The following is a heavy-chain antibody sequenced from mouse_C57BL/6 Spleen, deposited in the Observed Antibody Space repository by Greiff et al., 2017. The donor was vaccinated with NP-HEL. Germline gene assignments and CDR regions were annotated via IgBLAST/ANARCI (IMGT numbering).Heavy chain of an antibody. CDR2: IYPGDGDT. J-gene: IGHJ2*01. Sequence: VQLQQSGPELVKPGASVKISCKASGYAFSSSWMNWVKQRPGKGLEWIGRIYPGDGDTNYNGKFKGKATLTADKSSSTAYMQLSSLTSEDSAVYFCGRDEGGNYDYWGQGTTLTVSS. CDR3: GRDEGGNYDY. CDR1: GYAFSSSW. V-gene: IGHV1-82*01. D-gene: IGHD2-1*01.